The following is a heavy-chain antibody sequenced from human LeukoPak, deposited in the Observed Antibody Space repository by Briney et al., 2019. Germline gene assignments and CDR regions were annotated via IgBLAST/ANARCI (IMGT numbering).Heavy chain of an antibody. CDR2: ISSSSSYI. CDR3: AELGITMIGGV. CDR1: GLTFSSYS. D-gene: IGHD3-10*02. Sequence: GSLRLSCAASGLTFSSYSMNWVRQAPGKGLEWVSSISSSSSYIYYADSVKGRFTISRDNAKNSLYLQMNSLRAEDTAVYYCAELGITMIGGVWGKGTTVTISS. V-gene: IGHV3-21*01. J-gene: IGHJ6*04.